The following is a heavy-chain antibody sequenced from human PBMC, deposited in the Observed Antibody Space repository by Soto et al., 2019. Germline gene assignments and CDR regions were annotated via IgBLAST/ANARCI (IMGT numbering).Heavy chain of an antibody. CDR3: AREAYYYDSSGYYNY. D-gene: IGHD3-22*01. CDR1: GFTFSDYY. V-gene: IGHV3-11*04. Sequence: GGSLRLSCAASGFTFSDYYMSWIRQAPGKGLEWVSDICCNGSNIYYADSVKGRFTISRDNSKNTLYLQMNSLRAEDTAVYYCAREAYYYDSSGYYNYWGQGTLVTVSS. J-gene: IGHJ4*02. CDR2: ICCNGSNI.